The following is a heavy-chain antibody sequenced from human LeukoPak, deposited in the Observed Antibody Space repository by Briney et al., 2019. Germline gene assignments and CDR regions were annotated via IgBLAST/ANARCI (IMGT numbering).Heavy chain of an antibody. V-gene: IGHV3-48*03. CDR3: GAGRQFIGAFDI. J-gene: IGHJ3*02. CDR1: GFTFSSYE. Sequence: GGSLRLSCAASGFTFSSYEFYWVRQAPGKGLEWVSYISSGATTIRYADSVKGQFTISGDDAKKSLYLQMNSLRAEDTAIYYCGAGRQFIGAFDIWGQGTLVTVSS. CDR2: ISSGATTI. D-gene: IGHD3-10*01.